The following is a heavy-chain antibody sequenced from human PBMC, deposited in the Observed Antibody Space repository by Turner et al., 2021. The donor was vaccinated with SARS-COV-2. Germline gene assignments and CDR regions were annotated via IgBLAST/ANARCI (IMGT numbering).Heavy chain of an antibody. Sequence: QVQLVEFGGGVVQPGRSLRLSCVASGFTFSSYAIHWVRQAPGKGLEWVAVISYDGTNKYYADSVRGRFTFARDDSKNTLYLQMNSLRTEDTAVYYCARPLGGNYYRGLEYWGQGTLVTVSS. J-gene: IGHJ4*02. CDR3: ARPLGGNYYRGLEY. CDR2: ISYDGTNK. V-gene: IGHV3-30-3*01. CDR1: GFTFSSYA. D-gene: IGHD1-26*01.